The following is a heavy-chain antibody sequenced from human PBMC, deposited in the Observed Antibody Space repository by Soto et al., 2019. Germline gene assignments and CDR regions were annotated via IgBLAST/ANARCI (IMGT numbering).Heavy chain of an antibody. D-gene: IGHD3-10*01. J-gene: IGHJ6*02. V-gene: IGHV3-30-3*01. CDR2: ISYDGSNK. CDR3: ARDQSYYYGLGSYYNVPYYYYYYGMDV. Sequence: QVQLVESGGGVVQPGRSLRLSCAASGFTFSSYAMHWVRQAPGKGLEWVAVISYDGSNKYYADSVKGRFTISRDNSKNTLYLQMNSLRAEDTAVYYCARDQSYYYGLGSYYNVPYYYYYYGMDVWGQGTTVTVSS. CDR1: GFTFSSYA.